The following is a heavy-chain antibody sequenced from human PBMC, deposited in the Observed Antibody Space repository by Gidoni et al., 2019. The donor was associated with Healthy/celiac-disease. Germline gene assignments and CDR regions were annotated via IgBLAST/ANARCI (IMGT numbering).Heavy chain of an antibody. CDR3: ARLYCSSTSCSLDY. CDR2: IYYSGST. D-gene: IGHD2-2*01. CDR1: GGSISSSSYY. Sequence: GGSISSSSYYWGWIRQPPGKGLEWIGSIYYSGSTYYNPSLKSRVTISVDTSKNQFSLKLSSVTAADTAVYYCARLYCSSTSCSLDYWGQGTLVTVSS. V-gene: IGHV4-39*01. J-gene: IGHJ4*02.